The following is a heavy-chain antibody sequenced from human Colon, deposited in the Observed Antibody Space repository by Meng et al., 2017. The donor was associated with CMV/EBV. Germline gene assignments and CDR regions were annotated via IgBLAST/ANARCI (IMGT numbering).Heavy chain of an antibody. CDR2: IRDDGNEE. V-gene: IGHV3-7*01. CDR1: GFTFSSYY. Sequence: GESLKISCAASGFTFSSYYMNWVRQAPGKGLEWVANIRDDGNEEYYLDSVKGRFTISRDNGRNSLYLQMNSLRAEDTAMYYCAREVFPGTGGFGIWGQGTMVTVS. J-gene: IGHJ3*02. D-gene: IGHD2-8*02. CDR3: AREVFPGTGGFGI.